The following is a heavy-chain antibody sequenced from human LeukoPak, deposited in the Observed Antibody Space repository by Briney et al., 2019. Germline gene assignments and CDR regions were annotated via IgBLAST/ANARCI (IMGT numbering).Heavy chain of an antibody. CDR2: INHSGST. CDR3: ATGRGGYWGPNWFDP. J-gene: IGHJ5*02. D-gene: IGHD3-22*01. CDR1: GGSISSSSYY. Sequence: PSETLSLTCTVSGGSISSSSYYWGWIRQPPGKGLEWIGEINHSGSTNYNPSLKSRVTISVDTSKNQFSLKLSSVTAADTAVYYCATGRGGYWGPNWFDPWGQGTLVTVSS. V-gene: IGHV4-39*07.